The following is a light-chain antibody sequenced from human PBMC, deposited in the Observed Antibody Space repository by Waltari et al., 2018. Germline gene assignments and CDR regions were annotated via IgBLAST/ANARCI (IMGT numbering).Light chain of an antibody. CDR3: CSYAGSYIYV. CDR1: SSDVGGYDY. CDR2: DVT. J-gene: IGLJ1*01. V-gene: IGLV2-11*01. Sequence: QSALTQPRSVSGSPGQSITIACAGTSSDVGGYDYVSWYQQYPGKAPKLIIYDVTTRPSGVPDRFSGSKSANTASLTISGLQAEDEADYYCSYAGSYIYVFGSGTKVTVL.